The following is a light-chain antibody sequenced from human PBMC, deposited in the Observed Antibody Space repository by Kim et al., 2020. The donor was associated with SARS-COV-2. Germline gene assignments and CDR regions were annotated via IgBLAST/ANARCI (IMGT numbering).Light chain of an antibody. CDR3: AVWDDSLRGV. J-gene: IGLJ3*02. V-gene: IGLV1-44*01. CDR2: ANN. Sequence: PGQWTTLHWSGGGSNIGRNSGNWYQHLPGTAPKLLIYANNQRPSGVPVRFSGSKSGTSASLAISGLQSEDEADYYCAVWDDSLRGVFGGGTQLTVL. CDR1: GSNIGRNS.